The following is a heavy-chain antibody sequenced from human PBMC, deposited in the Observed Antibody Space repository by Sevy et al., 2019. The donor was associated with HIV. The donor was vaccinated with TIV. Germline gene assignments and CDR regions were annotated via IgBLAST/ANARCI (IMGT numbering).Heavy chain of an antibody. D-gene: IGHD3-22*01. Sequence: GGSLRLSCAASGFIFSNYAMSWVRQAPGKGLEWVSALGGSGGSTFYADSVKGRFTISRDNSKNTLYLQMNSLRAEDTAVYYCAKDITIIVGDAFDVWGLGTMVTVSS. CDR1: GFIFSNYA. V-gene: IGHV3-23*01. J-gene: IGHJ3*01. CDR2: LGGSGGST. CDR3: AKDITIIVGDAFDV.